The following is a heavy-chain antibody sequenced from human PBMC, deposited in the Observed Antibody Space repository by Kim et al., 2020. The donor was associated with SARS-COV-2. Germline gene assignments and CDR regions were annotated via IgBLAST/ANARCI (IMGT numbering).Heavy chain of an antibody. CDR3: ARDGSAAGPHHAFDI. J-gene: IGHJ3*02. D-gene: IGHD6-13*01. V-gene: IGHV1-46*01. Sequence: QKFQGRGTTTRDTSTSTVYMELSSLRSEDTAVYYCARDGSAAGPHHAFDIWGQGTMVTVSS.